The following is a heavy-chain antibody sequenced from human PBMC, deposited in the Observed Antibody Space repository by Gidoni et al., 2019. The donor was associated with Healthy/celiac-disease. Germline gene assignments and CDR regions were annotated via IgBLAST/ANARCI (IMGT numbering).Heavy chain of an antibody. CDR3: ARIDSMTTTLG. V-gene: IGHV4-39*01. D-gene: IGHD4-4*01. J-gene: IGHJ4*02. CDR2: IYYSGST. Sequence: LPLQESGPGLVKPSETLSPTCTASGGSSSSSSYYWGWIRQPPGKGLEWIGSIYYSGSTYYNPSLKSRVTISVDTSKNQFSLKLSSVTAADTAVYYCARIDSMTTTLGWGQGTLVTVSS. CDR1: GGSSSSSSYY.